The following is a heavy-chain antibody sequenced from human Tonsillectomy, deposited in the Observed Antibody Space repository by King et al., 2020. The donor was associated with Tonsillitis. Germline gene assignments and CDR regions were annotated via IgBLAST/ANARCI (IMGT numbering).Heavy chain of an antibody. Sequence: QVQLVESGAEVKKPGASVKVTCKASGYSFTSYSIHWVRQAPGQRLEWMGWIIVDNSDTKYSQRFKDRVTITRDSSASTAYMELSSLRPEDTAIYYCARGTYSSSWSFFDYWGQGTLVTVSS. CDR2: IIVDNSDT. V-gene: IGHV1-3*01. D-gene: IGHD6-13*01. CDR1: GYSFTSYS. CDR3: ARGTYSSSWSFFDY. J-gene: IGHJ4*02.